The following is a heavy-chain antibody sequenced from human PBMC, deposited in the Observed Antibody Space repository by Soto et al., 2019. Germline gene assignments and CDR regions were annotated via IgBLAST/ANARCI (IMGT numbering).Heavy chain of an antibody. CDR1: GGTFTSYG. D-gene: IGHD3-3*01. J-gene: IGHJ6*02. CDR3: AVRSTYSHYYYAMDV. CDR2: ILPIFGTP. V-gene: IGHV1-69*01. Sequence: QVQLVQSGAEVKKPGSSVKVSCKASGGTFTSYGIGWVRQAPGQGLEWMGGILPIFGTPNYAQNFRGRVTITADESTSTAYMELSSLRSEDTAVYYCAVRSTYSHYYYAMDVCGQGTTVTVSS.